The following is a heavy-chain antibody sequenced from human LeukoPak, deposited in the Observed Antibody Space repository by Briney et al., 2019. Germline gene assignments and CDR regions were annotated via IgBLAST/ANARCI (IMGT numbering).Heavy chain of an antibody. CDR1: GFTFSSYG. Sequence: GSLRLSCAASGFTFSSYGMHWVRQAPGKGLEWAAVISSDGNTKYYADSVKGRFTISRDNSNNTLYLQMNSLRADDTAIYYCARRRIVGSTDDAFDIWGQGTMVTLSS. CDR3: ARRRIVGSTDDAFDI. J-gene: IGHJ3*02. CDR2: ISSDGNTK. V-gene: IGHV3-30*19. D-gene: IGHD1-26*01.